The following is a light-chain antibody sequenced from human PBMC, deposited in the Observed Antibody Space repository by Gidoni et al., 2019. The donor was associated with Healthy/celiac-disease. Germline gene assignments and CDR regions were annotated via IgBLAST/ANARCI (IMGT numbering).Light chain of an antibody. CDR2: DAS. Sequence: FLPHSPATLSLSPGERATLSCSASQSVSSYLAWYQQKPGQAPRLRIYDASNRATGIPARFSGSGSGTDCTLTISSLEPEELAVYYCQQRSNWPQLTFGGWTKVEIK. V-gene: IGKV3-11*01. J-gene: IGKJ4*01. CDR1: QSVSSY. CDR3: QQRSNWPQLT.